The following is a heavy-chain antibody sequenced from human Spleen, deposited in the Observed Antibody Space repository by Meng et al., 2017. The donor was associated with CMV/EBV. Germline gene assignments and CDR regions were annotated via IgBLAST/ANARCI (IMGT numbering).Heavy chain of an antibody. CDR3: ARISGSDDHFDY. D-gene: IGHD1-26*01. J-gene: IGHJ4*02. V-gene: IGHV3-11*04. Sequence: CAASVFTFSDYYMSWIRQAPGKGLEWVSYISSSGSTIYYADSVKGRFTISRDNAKNSLYLQMNSLRAEDTAVYYCARISGSDDHFDYWGQGTLVTVSS. CDR2: ISSSGSTI. CDR1: VFTFSDYY.